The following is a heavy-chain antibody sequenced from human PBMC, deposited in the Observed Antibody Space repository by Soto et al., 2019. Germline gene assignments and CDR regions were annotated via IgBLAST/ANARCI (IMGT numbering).Heavy chain of an antibody. V-gene: IGHV4-4*07. CDR1: GGSITSYY. J-gene: IGHJ6*02. Sequence: PSETLSLTCTVSGGSITSYYWSWIRQPAGKGLEWIGRNYITGGSNYSPSLKSRVTMSLDTSKNQFSLKLRSATAADTAVYYCARDMRVFGGMDVWGRGTTVTVSS. D-gene: IGHD3-3*01. CDR3: ARDMRVFGGMDV. CDR2: NYITGGS.